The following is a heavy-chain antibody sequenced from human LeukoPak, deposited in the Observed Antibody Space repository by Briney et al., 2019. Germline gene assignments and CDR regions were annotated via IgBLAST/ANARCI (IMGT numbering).Heavy chain of an antibody. D-gene: IGHD2-15*01. CDR3: ARVGGSYKTSYCSGGSCYFGYWFDP. J-gene: IGHJ5*02. CDR2: ISSSDSTI. CDR1: GFTFDDYG. Sequence: GGSLRLSCAASGFTFDDYGMSWIRQAPGKGLEWISYISSSDSTIYYADSVKGRFTISRDNTKNSLYLQMNSLRAEDTAVYYCARVGGSYKTSYCSGGSCYFGYWFDPWGQGTLVTVSS. V-gene: IGHV3-11*04.